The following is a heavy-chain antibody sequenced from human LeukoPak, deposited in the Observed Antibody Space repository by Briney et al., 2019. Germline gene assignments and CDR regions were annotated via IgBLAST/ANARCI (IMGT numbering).Heavy chain of an antibody. J-gene: IGHJ4*02. CDR3: ARDVSPPVITTVDY. D-gene: IGHD3-22*01. Sequence: PGRSLTLSCAASGFTFSSYAMHWVRQAPGKGLECVAVISFDGVNKYYADAVKGRFTISRDSSRSTLYLQMPSLRRDDSAVYYCARDVSPPVITTVDYWGQGTLVTVSS. CDR1: GFTFSSYA. CDR2: ISFDGVNK. V-gene: IGHV3-30*01.